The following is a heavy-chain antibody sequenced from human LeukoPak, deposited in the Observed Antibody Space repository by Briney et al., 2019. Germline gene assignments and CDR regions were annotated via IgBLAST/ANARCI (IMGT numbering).Heavy chain of an antibody. Sequence: ASVKVSCKASGYTFTAYYMHWVRQAPGQGLEWMGWINPNSGDTKIAQKFQGRVTMTRDTSISTAYMELSSLRSEDTAVYYCARGITGTTCYYYGMDVWGQGTTVTVSS. V-gene: IGHV1-2*02. CDR1: GYTFTAYY. CDR3: ARGITGTTCYYYGMDV. D-gene: IGHD1-20*01. J-gene: IGHJ6*02. CDR2: INPNSGDT.